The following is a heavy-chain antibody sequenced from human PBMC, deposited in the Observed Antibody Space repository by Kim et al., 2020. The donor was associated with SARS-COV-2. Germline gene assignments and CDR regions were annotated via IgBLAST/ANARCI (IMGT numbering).Heavy chain of an antibody. CDR2: ISYDGSNK. Sequence: GGSLRLSCAASGFTFSSYAMHWVRQAPGKGLEWVAVISYDGSNKYYADSVKGRFTISRDNSKNTLYLQMNSLKAEDTAVYYCARGPLLWFGELFAYWGQGTLVTVSS. CDR1: GFTFSSYA. V-gene: IGHV3-30*04. D-gene: IGHD3-10*01. CDR3: ARGPLLWFGELFAY. J-gene: IGHJ4*02.